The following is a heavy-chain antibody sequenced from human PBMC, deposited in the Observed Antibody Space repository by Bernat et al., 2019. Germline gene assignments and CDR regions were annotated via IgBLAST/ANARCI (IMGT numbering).Heavy chain of an antibody. Sequence: EVQLVESGGGLVQPGGSLRLSCAASGFTFSSYWMTWVRQAPGKGLEWGANIKEDGTEKYYVDSVKGRFIISRDNAKNSLYLQMNSLRAEETAVYYCARGVVSGTYGMDVWGHGTTVTVSS. CDR3: ARGVVSGTYGMDV. V-gene: IGHV3-7*01. CDR2: IKEDGTEK. CDR1: GFTFSSYW. J-gene: IGHJ6*02. D-gene: IGHD3-3*01.